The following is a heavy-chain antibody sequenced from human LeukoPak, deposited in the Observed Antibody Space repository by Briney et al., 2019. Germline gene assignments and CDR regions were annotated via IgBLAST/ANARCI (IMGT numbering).Heavy chain of an antibody. D-gene: IGHD4-17*01. V-gene: IGHV3-21*01. J-gene: IGHJ4*02. CDR2: ISSTGSYI. CDR3: AREPVTGSVY. Sequence: GGSLRLSCAASGFTFSRYSMNWVRQAPGKGLEWVSSISSTGSYIYYADSVKGRFTVSRDNAKNSLYLQMNSLRGEDTAAYYCAREPVTGSVYWGQGTLVTVSS. CDR1: GFTFSRYS.